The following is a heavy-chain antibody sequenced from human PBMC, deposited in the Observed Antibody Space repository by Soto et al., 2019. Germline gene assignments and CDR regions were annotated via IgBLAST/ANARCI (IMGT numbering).Heavy chain of an antibody. J-gene: IGHJ1*01. CDR1: GGSISSYY. V-gene: IGHV4-59*12. CDR3: ARDRIAVAGNPEYFQH. Sequence: SETLSLTCTVSGGSISSYYWSWIRQPPGKGLEWIGYIYYSGSTNYNPSLKSRVTISVDTSKNQFSLKLSSVTAADTAVYYCARDRIAVAGNPEYFQHWGQGTLVTVSS. D-gene: IGHD6-19*01. CDR2: IYYSGST.